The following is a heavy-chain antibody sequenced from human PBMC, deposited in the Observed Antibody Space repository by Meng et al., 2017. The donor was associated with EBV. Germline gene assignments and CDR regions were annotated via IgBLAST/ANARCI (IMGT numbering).Heavy chain of an antibody. J-gene: IGHJ4*02. D-gene: IGHD6-19*01. CDR2: INPNSGGT. V-gene: IGHV1-2*06. Sequence: QVQLGQLGAGVKNPGASVKVSCKASGYTFTGYYMHWVRQAPGQGLEWMGRINPNSGGTNYAQKFQGRVTMTRDTSISTAYMELSRLRSDDTAVYYCARVGIAVAGTGDYWGQGTLVTVSS. CDR3: ARVGIAVAGTGDY. CDR1: GYTFTGYY.